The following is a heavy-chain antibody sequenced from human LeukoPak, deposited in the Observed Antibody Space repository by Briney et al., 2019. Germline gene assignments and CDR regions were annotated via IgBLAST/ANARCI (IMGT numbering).Heavy chain of an antibody. D-gene: IGHD1-26*01. CDR3: ASYSGSNVYYGY. CDR1: GGSISSYY. V-gene: IGHV4-4*07. J-gene: IGHJ4*02. CDR2: IYSSGGT. Sequence: SETLSLTCTVSGGSISSYYWTWIRQPAGKGLEWIGRIYSSGGTNYNPSPKSRVTMSVDMSKNQFSLKLSSVTAADTAVYYCASYSGSNVYYGYWGPGTLVTVSS.